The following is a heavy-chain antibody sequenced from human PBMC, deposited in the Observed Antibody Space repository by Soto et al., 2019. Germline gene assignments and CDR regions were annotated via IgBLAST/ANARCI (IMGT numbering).Heavy chain of an antibody. J-gene: IGHJ4*02. V-gene: IGHV4-59*01. CDR3: ARARYYGDYPYYFDY. CDR1: GGSISSYY. CDR2: IYYSGST. D-gene: IGHD4-17*01. Sequence: SETLSLTCTVSGGSISSYYWSWIRQPPGKGLEWIGYIYYSGSTNYNPSLKSRVTTSVDTSKNQFSLKLSSVTAADTAVYYCARARYYGDYPYYFDYWGQGTLVTVSS.